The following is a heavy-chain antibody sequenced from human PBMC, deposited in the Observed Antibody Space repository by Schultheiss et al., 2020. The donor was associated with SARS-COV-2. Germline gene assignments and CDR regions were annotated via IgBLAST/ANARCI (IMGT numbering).Heavy chain of an antibody. CDR3: ARSIAAATLTFYFDY. V-gene: IGHV4-34*09. D-gene: IGHD6-13*01. Sequence: SETLSLTCAVYGGSFSGYYWSWIRQPPGKGLEWIGYIYYSGSTNYNPSLKSRVTISVDTSKNQFSLKLSSVTAADTAVYYCARSIAAATLTFYFDYWGQGTLVTVSS. CDR2: IYYSGST. CDR1: GGSFSGYY. J-gene: IGHJ4*02.